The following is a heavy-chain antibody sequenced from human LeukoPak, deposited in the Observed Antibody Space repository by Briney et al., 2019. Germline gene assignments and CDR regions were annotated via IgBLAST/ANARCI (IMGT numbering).Heavy chain of an antibody. CDR1: GFTFSTYE. Sequence: PGGSLRLSCAASGFTFSTYEMHWVRQAPGKGLEWVSDISSSGSTVYYADSVKGRFTTSRDNAKNFLYLQMHGLRAGDTAVYYCSLLAVASPQDYWGQGTLVTVSS. D-gene: IGHD6-19*01. V-gene: IGHV3-48*03. J-gene: IGHJ4*02. CDR3: SLLAVASPQDY. CDR2: ISSSGSTV.